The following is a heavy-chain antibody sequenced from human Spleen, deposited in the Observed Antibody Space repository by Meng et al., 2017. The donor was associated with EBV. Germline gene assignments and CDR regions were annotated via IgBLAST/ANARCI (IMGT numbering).Heavy chain of an antibody. D-gene: IGHD3-10*01. J-gene: IGHJ4*02. CDR3: ASESGRGYTPDY. V-gene: IGHV1-69*01. CDR1: GYNFSSYA. Sequence: QGPLVESGGEVKKAGASVKVSRKTSGYNFSSYAISWVGQAPGQGLEWMGGFIPMFGAPNYAQKFQGRVTIIADESTSAHYMELSSLRSEDTAVYYCASESGRGYTPDYWGQGTLVTVSS. CDR2: FIPMFGAP.